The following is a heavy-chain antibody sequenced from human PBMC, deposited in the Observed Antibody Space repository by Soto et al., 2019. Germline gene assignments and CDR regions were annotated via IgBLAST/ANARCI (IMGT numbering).Heavy chain of an antibody. CDR3: AVTAMTTVTTEPFDY. CDR1: GYTFTSNG. D-gene: IGHD4-17*01. J-gene: IGHJ4*02. V-gene: IGHV1-18*01. CDR2: ISAYNGNT. Sequence: ASVKVSCKASGYTFTSNGISWVRQAPGQGLEWMGWISAYNGNTNYAQKLQGRVTMTTDTSTSTAYMELRSLRSDDTAVYYCAVTAMTTVTTEPFDYWGQGTLVTVSS.